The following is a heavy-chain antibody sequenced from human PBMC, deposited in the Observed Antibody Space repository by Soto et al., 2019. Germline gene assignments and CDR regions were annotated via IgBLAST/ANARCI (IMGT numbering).Heavy chain of an antibody. CDR2: IIPILGIA. D-gene: IGHD6-13*01. V-gene: IGHV1-69*02. Sequence: QVQLVQSGAEVKKPGSSVKVSCKASGGTFSSYTISWVRQAPGQGLEWMGRIIPILGIANYAQKFQGRVTITADKSTSTAYMELNSLRSEDTAVYYCAWSSSFVNWFDPWGQGTLVTVSS. J-gene: IGHJ5*02. CDR3: AWSSSFVNWFDP. CDR1: GGTFSSYT.